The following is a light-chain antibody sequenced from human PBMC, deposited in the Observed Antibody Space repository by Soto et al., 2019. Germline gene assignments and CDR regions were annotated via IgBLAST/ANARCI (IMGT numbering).Light chain of an antibody. Sequence: QSVLTQPPSVSGAPGQRVTISCTGSSSNIGAGYDVHWYQQLPGTAPKLLLYGNSNRPSGVPDRFSGSKSGTSASLAITGLQAEDESDYDCQSYERSRRGSVFGGGTKLTVL. CDR3: QSYERSRRGSV. J-gene: IGLJ3*02. CDR1: SSNIGAGYD. CDR2: GNS. V-gene: IGLV1-40*01.